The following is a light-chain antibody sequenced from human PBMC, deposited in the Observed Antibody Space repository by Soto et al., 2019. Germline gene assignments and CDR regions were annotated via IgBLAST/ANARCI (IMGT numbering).Light chain of an antibody. J-gene: IGKJ5*01. CDR2: ATS. Sequence: DIQMTQSPSSLSASLGDRVTITCRASRTIDNYLNWYPQKPGRAPEILVYATSSLQSGVPSRFPGGGAGTHCTRTISGLQPEDVETYFCQQSYNTPITFGQGTRLEIK. V-gene: IGKV1-39*01. CDR1: RTIDNY. CDR3: QQSYNTPIT.